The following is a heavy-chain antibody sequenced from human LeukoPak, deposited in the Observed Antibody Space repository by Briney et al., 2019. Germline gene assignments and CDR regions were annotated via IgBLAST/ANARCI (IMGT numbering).Heavy chain of an antibody. Sequence: PGGSLRLSCAASGFTFRLFGMHWVRQAPGKGLEWVSFIRFDGSNTYHADSVKGRFTISRDNSENTLFLRMNSLRAEDTAVYYCARDFHRYYYDSSGYNAFDIWGQGTMVTVSS. D-gene: IGHD3-22*01. J-gene: IGHJ3*02. V-gene: IGHV3-30*02. CDR2: IRFDGSNT. CDR3: ARDFHRYYYDSSGYNAFDI. CDR1: GFTFRLFG.